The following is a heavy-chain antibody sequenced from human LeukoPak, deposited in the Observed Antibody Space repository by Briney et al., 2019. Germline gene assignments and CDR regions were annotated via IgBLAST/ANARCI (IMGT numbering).Heavy chain of an antibody. D-gene: IGHD1-26*01. CDR1: GYTFTCYG. CDR2: ISAYNGNT. Sequence: ASVKVSCKASGYTFTCYGISWVRQAPGQGLEWMGWISAYNGNTNYAQKLQGRVTMTTDTSTSTAYMELRSLRSDDTAVYYCARDLSGSYFHYYYGMDVWGQGTTVTVSS. V-gene: IGHV1-18*01. J-gene: IGHJ6*02. CDR3: ARDLSGSYFHYYYGMDV.